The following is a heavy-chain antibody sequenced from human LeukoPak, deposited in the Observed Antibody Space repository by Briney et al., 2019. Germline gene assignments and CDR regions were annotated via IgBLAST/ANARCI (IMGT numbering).Heavy chain of an antibody. J-gene: IGHJ4*02. CDR3: AKEMYYYGSGSSSDY. V-gene: IGHV3-23*01. CDR2: ISSGGGTT. D-gene: IGHD3-10*01. CDR1: AFTFSTYA. Sequence: PGGSLRLSCAASAFTFSTYAMNWVRQAPGKGLEWVSSISSGGGTTYYADSVKGRFTISRDNSKNTLYLQMNSLRPEDTAMYYCAKEMYYYGSGSSSDYWGQGTLVTVSS.